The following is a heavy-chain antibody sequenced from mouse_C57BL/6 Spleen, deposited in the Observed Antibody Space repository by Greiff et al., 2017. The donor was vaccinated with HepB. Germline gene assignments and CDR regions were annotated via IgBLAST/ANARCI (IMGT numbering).Heavy chain of an antibody. CDR2: IYPGDGDT. J-gene: IGHJ4*01. V-gene: IGHV1-80*01. Sequence: VKLQESGAELVKPGASVKISCKASGYAFSSYWMNWVKQRPGKGLEWIGQIYPGDGDTNYNGKFKGKATLTADKSSSTAYMQLSSLTSEDSAVYFCARRGLRRDYYAMDYWGQGTSVTVSS. CDR1: GYAFSSYW. CDR3: ARRGLRRDYYAMDY. D-gene: IGHD2-4*01.